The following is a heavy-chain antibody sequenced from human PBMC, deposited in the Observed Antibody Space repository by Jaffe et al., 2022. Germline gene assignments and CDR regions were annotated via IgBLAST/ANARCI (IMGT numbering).Heavy chain of an antibody. Sequence: QVQLQESGPGLVKPSETLSLTCAVSGYSISSGYYWGWIRQPPGKGLEWIGSIYHSGSTYYNPSLKSRVTISVDTSKNQFSLKLSSVTAADTAVYYCAREGRYCSSTSCYEGWFDPWGQGTLVTVSS. CDR3: AREGRYCSSTSCYEGWFDP. D-gene: IGHD2-2*01. J-gene: IGHJ5*02. CDR2: IYHSGST. V-gene: IGHV4-38-2*02. CDR1: GYSISSGYY.